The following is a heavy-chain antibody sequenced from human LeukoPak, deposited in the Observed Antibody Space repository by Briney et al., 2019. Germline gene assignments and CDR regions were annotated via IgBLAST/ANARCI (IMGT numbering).Heavy chain of an antibody. V-gene: IGHV1-2*02. Sequence: ASVKVSCKPSGYTFTGYYMHGVRQAPRQGLEWMGWNNPNSGGTKYAQKFQGRVTMTRDTSISTAYMELSRLRSDAPAVYYCARDRERGGNGVKPGGYWGQGTLVTVSS. D-gene: IGHD4-23*01. CDR1: GYTFTGYY. CDR2: NNPNSGGT. J-gene: IGHJ4*02. CDR3: ARDRERGGNGVKPGGY.